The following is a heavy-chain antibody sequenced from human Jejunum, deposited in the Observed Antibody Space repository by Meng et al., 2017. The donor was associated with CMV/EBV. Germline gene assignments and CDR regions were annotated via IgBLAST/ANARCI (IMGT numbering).Heavy chain of an antibody. V-gene: IGHV3-7*03. D-gene: IGHD1-26*01. CDR3: AKDSGRYDFYAMAV. J-gene: IGHJ6*02. CDR2: IEQDGSEK. CDR1: GFTFNNYW. Sequence: GFTFNNYWMTWVRQAPGKGLECVANIEQDGSEKNYADSVKGRFTIFRDNARKSVHLQLNSLRGEDTAVYYCAKDSGRYDFYAMAVWGQGTTVTVSS.